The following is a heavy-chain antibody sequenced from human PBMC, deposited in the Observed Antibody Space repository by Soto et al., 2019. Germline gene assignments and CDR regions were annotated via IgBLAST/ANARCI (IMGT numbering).Heavy chain of an antibody. CDR1: GYTFTGYY. V-gene: IGHV1-2*04. D-gene: IGHD3-22*01. CDR3: ARDKKLIYDSSGYYHDAFDY. CDR2: INPNSGGT. Sequence: ASVKVSCKASGYTFTGYYMHWVRQAPGQGLEWMGWINPNSGGTNYAQKFQGWVTMTRDTSISTAYMELSRLRSDDTAVYYCARDKKLIYDSSGYYHDAFDYWGQGTLVTVSS. J-gene: IGHJ4*02.